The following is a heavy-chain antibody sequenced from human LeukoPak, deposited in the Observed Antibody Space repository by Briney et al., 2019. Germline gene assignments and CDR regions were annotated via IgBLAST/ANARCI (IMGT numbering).Heavy chain of an antibody. Sequence: GGSLRLSCAASGFTFSSYSMNWVRQAPGKGLEWVSYISSSSSTIYYADSVKGRFTISRDNDKNSLYLQMNSLRDEDTAVYYCARSYSSGWYYFDYWGQGTLVTVSS. CDR2: ISSSSSTI. D-gene: IGHD6-19*01. V-gene: IGHV3-48*02. CDR3: ARSYSSGWYYFDY. J-gene: IGHJ4*02. CDR1: GFTFSSYS.